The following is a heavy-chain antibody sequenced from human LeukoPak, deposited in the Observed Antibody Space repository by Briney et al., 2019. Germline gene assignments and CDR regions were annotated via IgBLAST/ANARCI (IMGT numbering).Heavy chain of an antibody. Sequence: GASVKVSCKASGYTFTGYYMHWVRQAPGQGLEWMGRFNPNSGATNSAQKFQGRVIMTGDTSISTAYMELSRLRSDDTAVYYCAREPANFFDYWGQGTLVTVSS. V-gene: IGHV1-2*06. J-gene: IGHJ4*02. CDR3: AREPANFFDY. CDR2: FNPNSGAT. CDR1: GYTFTGYY.